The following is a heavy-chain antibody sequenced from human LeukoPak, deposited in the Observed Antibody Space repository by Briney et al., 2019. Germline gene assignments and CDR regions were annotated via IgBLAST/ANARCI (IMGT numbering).Heavy chain of an antibody. Sequence: TGGSLRLSCAASGFTFSSYWMSWVRQAPGKGLEWVANIKQDGSEKYYVDSVKGRFTISRDNAKSSLFLQMNSLRAEDTAVYYCAGLYYYDSHYWGQGTLVTVSS. CDR1: GFTFSSYW. CDR2: IKQDGSEK. D-gene: IGHD3-22*01. J-gene: IGHJ4*02. V-gene: IGHV3-7*01. CDR3: AGLYYYDSHY.